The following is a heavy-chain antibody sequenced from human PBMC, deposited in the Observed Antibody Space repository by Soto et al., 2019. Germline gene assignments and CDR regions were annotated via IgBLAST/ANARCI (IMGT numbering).Heavy chain of an antibody. D-gene: IGHD2-8*01. CDR1: GDSVSSNSAT. V-gene: IGHV6-1*01. CDR2: TYYRSKWYN. CDR3: ARARGVRHDAFDI. Sequence: PSQTLSLTCAISGDSVSSNSATWNGIRQSPSRGLEWLGRTYYRSKWYNDYAVSVKSRLTINPDTSKNQFSLQLNSVTPEDTAVYYCARARGVRHDAFDIWGQGTMVTVSS. J-gene: IGHJ3*02.